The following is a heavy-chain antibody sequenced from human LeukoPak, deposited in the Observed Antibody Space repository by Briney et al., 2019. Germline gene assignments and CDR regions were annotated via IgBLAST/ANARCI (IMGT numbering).Heavy chain of an antibody. CDR1: GYTFTDYG. Sequence: SVKVSCKASGYTFTDYGFSWVRQAPGQGLEWMGGIIPIFGTANYAQKFQGRVTITADESTSTAYMELSSLRSEDTAVYYCARGILTGYSYYFDYWGQGTLVTVSS. CDR2: IIPIFGTA. V-gene: IGHV1-69*13. D-gene: IGHD3-9*01. J-gene: IGHJ4*02. CDR3: ARGILTGYSYYFDY.